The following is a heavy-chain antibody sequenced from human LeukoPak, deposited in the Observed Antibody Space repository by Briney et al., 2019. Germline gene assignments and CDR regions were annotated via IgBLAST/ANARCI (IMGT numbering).Heavy chain of an antibody. D-gene: IGHD3-22*01. V-gene: IGHV3-74*01. J-gene: IGHJ4*02. CDR2: INSDGSST. CDR1: GFTFSSYW. Sequence: GGSLRLSCAASGFTFSSYWMHWVRQAPGKGLVWVSRINSDGSSTSYAASVKGRFTISRDNAKNTLYLEMNSLRAEDTAVYYCARVPPGPDSSGFFDYWGQGTLVTVSS. CDR3: ARVPPGPDSSGFFDY.